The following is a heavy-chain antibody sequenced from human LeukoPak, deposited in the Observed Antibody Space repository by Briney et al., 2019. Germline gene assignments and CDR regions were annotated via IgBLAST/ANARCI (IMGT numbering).Heavy chain of an antibody. CDR3: GKHDSASDY. Sequence: PGGSLRLSCVASGFIFSSYGMHWVRQAPGKGLEGVAFKRSDGTDKYYTDSVKGRFTISRDNSKNTLYLQMNSLRSEDTAVYYCGKHDSASDYWGQGTLVTVSS. V-gene: IGHV3-30*02. J-gene: IGHJ4*02. D-gene: IGHD1-26*01. CDR1: GFIFSSYG. CDR2: KRSDGTDK.